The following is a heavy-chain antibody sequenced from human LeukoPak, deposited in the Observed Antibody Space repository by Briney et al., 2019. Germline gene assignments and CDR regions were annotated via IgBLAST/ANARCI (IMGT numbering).Heavy chain of an antibody. J-gene: IGHJ4*02. CDR1: GFTFSSYA. Sequence: PGGSLRLSCAASGFTFSSYAMSWVRQAPGKGLEWVSSINSGSTFIFYADSVKGRFTISRDNANSSLHLQMDSLRAGDTAVYYCARGGGSLNFWGQGTLVTVSS. V-gene: IGHV3-21*01. D-gene: IGHD2-15*01. CDR2: INSGSTFI. CDR3: ARGGGSLNF.